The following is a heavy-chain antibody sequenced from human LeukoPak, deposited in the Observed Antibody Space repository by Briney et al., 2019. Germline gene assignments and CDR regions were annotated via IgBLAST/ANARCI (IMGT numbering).Heavy chain of an antibody. CDR3: ARGPPTDYYDSSGFYYVFDY. Sequence: SETLSLTCAGYGGSFSGYYWSWIRQPPGKGLEGIGEINHRGSTNYNPSHKSPVPISVDTSKNQFSLKLSSVIAADTAVYFCARGPPTDYYDSSGFYYVFDYWGQGTLVTVSS. CDR1: GGSFSGYY. CDR2: INHRGST. D-gene: IGHD3-22*01. J-gene: IGHJ4*02. V-gene: IGHV4-34*01.